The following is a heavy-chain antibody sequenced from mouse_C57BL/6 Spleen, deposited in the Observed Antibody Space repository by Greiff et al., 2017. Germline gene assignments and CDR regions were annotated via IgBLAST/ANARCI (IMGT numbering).Heavy chain of an antibody. D-gene: IGHD3-2*02. J-gene: IGHJ4*01. Sequence: QVQLQQSGAELVKPGASVKISCKASGYAFSSYWMNWVKQRPGKGLEWIGQIYPGDGDTNYNGKFKGKATLTVDKSSSTAYMQLSSLTSEDSAVYDCARRSGRGSYCAMDDWGQGTSVTVSS. CDR2: IYPGDGDT. CDR1: GYAFSSYW. V-gene: IGHV1-80*01. CDR3: ARRSGRGSYCAMDD.